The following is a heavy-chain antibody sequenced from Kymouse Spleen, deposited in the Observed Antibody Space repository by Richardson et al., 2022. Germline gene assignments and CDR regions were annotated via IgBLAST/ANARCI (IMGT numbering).Heavy chain of an antibody. V-gene: IGHV3-15*01. CDR2: IKSKTDGGTT. J-gene: IGHJ6*02. Sequence: EVQLVESGGGLVKPGGSLRLSCAASGFTFSNAWMSWVRQAPGKGLEWVGRIKSKTDGGTTDYAAPVKGRFTISRDDSKNTLYLQMNSLKTEDTAVYYCTTDRGSMVRGVYYYYYGMDVWGQGTTVTVSS. CDR1: GFTFSNAW. CDR3: TTDRGSMVRGVYYYYYGMDV. D-gene: IGHD3-10*01.